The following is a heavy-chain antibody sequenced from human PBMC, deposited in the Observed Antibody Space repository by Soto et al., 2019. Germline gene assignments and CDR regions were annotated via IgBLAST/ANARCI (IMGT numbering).Heavy chain of an antibody. V-gene: IGHV2-5*02. CDR1: GFSLSTSGVG. CDR2: IYWDDDK. D-gene: IGHD6-19*01. CDR3: AHSDGSRWYSLIYGQSYYFVY. J-gene: IGHJ4*02. Sequence: QITLKESGPTLVKPTQTLTLTCTFSGFSLSTSGVGVGWIRQPPGKALEWLALIYWDDDKRYRPSLKSRLTIPKDTFKDLLVLTRTSMDSVDTATYYCAHSDGSRWYSLIYGQSYYFVYWGQGTLVTVSS.